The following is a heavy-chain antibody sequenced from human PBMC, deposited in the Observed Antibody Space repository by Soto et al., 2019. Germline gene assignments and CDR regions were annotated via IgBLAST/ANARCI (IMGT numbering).Heavy chain of an antibody. Sequence: QVQLVQSGAEVKKPGSSVKVSCKASGGTFSSYAISWVRQAPGQGLEWMVGIIPIFGTANYAQKFQGRVTITADESTSTAYMELSSLRSEDTAVYYCAWGSIVVVVAATPWGMDVWGQGTTVTVSS. V-gene: IGHV1-69*01. CDR2: IIPIFGTA. D-gene: IGHD2-15*01. CDR3: AWGSIVVVVAATPWGMDV. J-gene: IGHJ6*02. CDR1: GGTFSSYA.